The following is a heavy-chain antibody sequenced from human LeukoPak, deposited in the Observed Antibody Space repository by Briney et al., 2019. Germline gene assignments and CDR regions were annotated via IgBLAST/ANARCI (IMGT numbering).Heavy chain of an antibody. V-gene: IGHV3-74*01. Sequence: GGSLRLSCAASGFTFSTYWMHWVRQAPGKGLVWVSRINGDGSTTTYADSVKGRFTISRDNAQSTLYLQVNSLRVEDAAVYYSSRVVLSGAYQIDLWGQGTLVTVSS. CDR3: SRVVLSGAYQIDL. D-gene: IGHD2/OR15-2a*01. J-gene: IGHJ5*02. CDR2: INGDGSTT. CDR1: GFTFSTYW.